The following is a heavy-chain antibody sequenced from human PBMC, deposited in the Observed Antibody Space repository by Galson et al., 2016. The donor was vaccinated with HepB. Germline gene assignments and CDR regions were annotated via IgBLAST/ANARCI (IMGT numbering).Heavy chain of an antibody. V-gene: IGHV7-4-1*02. Sequence: SVKVSCKASGYTFTTYAINWVRQAPGQGPEWMGWINTNTGNPTYAQGFTGRFVFSLDTSVSTAYLQISSLKAEDTAVYYCARDLIVGFDYWGQGTLVTVSS. CDR2: INTNTGNP. CDR1: GYTFTTYA. D-gene: IGHD1-26*01. CDR3: ARDLIVGFDY. J-gene: IGHJ4*02.